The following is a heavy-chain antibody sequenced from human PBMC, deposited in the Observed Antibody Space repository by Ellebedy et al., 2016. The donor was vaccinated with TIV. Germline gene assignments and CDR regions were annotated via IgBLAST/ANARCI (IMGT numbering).Heavy chain of an antibody. CDR1: GFSFTKYY. CDR2: IDTRVGSK. V-gene: IGHV1-46*01. J-gene: IGHJ4*02. D-gene: IGHD4-17*01. Sequence: ASVKVSCKASGFSFTKYYFHWIRQAPGQGLEWMGVIDTRVGSKVYAQNLQGRVSMTRDTSTRTVYMQLSSLRSEDTAVYFCASVPSAGADFWGQGTLVTVSS. CDR3: ASVPSAGADF.